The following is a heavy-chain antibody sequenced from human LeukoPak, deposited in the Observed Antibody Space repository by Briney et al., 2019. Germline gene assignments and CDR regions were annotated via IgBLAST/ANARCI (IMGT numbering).Heavy chain of an antibody. CDR3: TRDLEY. CDR2: ISSGGSVM. Sequence: GGSLRLSCGASGYTFSDYTMNWVRQAPGKGPEWISYISSGGSVMHYADSVKCRFTISRDNVENSLYLQMNSLRVEDTAVYYCTRDLEYWGQGVLVTVSS. CDR1: GYTFSDYT. J-gene: IGHJ4*02. V-gene: IGHV3-48*01.